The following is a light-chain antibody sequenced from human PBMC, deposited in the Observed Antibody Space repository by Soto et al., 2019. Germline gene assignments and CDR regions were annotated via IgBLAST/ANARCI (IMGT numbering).Light chain of an antibody. J-gene: IGLJ1*01. CDR2: SNN. V-gene: IGLV1-44*01. CDR3: CSYAGSSTYV. CDR1: SSNIGSNT. Sequence: QSVLTQPPSASGTPGQRVTISCSGSSSNIGSNTVNWYQQLPGTAPKLLIYSNNQRPSGVPDRFSGSKSGTSASLAISGPQAEDEADYYCCSYAGSSTYVFGTGTKVTVL.